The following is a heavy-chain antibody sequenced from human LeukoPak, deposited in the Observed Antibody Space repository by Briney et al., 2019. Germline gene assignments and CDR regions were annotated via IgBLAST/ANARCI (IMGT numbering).Heavy chain of an antibody. CDR2: ISGSGGST. CDR1: GFTFSSYA. V-gene: IGHV3-23*01. Sequence: PGGSLRLSCAASGFTFSSYAMSWVRQAPGKGLEWVSAISGSGGSTYYADSVKGRFTISRDNSKNTLYLQMNSLRAEDTAVYYCANASNYDILTGYYSGSGYYYMDVWGKGTTVTVSS. J-gene: IGHJ6*03. CDR3: ANASNYDILTGYYSGSGYYYMDV. D-gene: IGHD3-9*01.